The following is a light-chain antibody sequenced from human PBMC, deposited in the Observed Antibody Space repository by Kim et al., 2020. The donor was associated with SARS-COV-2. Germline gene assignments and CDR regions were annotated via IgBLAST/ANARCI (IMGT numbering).Light chain of an antibody. J-gene: IGLJ3*02. V-gene: IGLV1-40*01. CDR1: TCDIGAYD. Sequence: VDISCTGGTCDIGAYDVHWYRHLPGTAPKLLLFANRNRPSGVPDRVSGSKSGTSASLAITGLQEEEEAVYYCQSYDGRVSDSWVFGGGTQLTVL. CDR2: ANR. CDR3: QSYDGRVSDSWV.